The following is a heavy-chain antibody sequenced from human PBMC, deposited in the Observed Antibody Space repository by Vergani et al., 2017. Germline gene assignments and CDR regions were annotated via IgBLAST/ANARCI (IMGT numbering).Heavy chain of an antibody. Sequence: QVQLQESGPGLVKPSETLSLTCTVSGGSISSYYWSWIRQPPGKGLEWIGYIYYSGSTNYNPSLKSRVTISVDTSKNQFSLKLSSVTAADTAVYYCARQGGKLRWIYWGQGTLVTVSS. V-gene: IGHV4-59*08. J-gene: IGHJ4*02. CDR2: IYYSGST. CDR1: GGSISSYY. CDR3: ARQGGKLRWIY. D-gene: IGHD4-23*01.